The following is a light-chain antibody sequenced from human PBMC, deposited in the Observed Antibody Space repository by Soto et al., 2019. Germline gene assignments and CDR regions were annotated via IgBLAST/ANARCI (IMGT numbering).Light chain of an antibody. CDR2: DVS. J-gene: IGLJ1*01. CDR1: SSDVGGYNY. CDR3: SSYTSSSTLDV. V-gene: IGLV2-14*03. Sequence: QSALTQPASVSGSPGQWIPIPCPGTSSDVGGYNYVSWNQHHPAKAPKLMIYDVSNRPSGVSNRFSGSKSGNTASLTISGLQAEDEADYYCSSYTSSSTLDVFGTGTKLTVL.